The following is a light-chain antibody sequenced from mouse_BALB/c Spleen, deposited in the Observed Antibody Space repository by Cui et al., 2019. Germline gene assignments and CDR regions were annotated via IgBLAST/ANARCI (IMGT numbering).Light chain of an antibody. CDR1: SSVSY. J-gene: IGKJ4*01. CDR3: QQWSSYPFT. V-gene: IGKV4-55*01. CDR2: DTS. Sequence: QIVLTQSPAIMSASPGEKVTLTCSASSSVSYMYWYQQKPGFSPRLLIYDTSNLASGVPVRFSGSGSGTSYSLTSSRMEAEDAATYYCQQWSSYPFTFGSGTKLEIK.